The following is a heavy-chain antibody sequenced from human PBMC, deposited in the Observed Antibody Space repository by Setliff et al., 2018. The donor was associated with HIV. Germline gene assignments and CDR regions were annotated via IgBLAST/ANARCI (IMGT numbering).Heavy chain of an antibody. V-gene: IGHV3-48*04. CDR1: GFTFNTYA. Sequence: LRLSCAASGFTFNTYAMNWVRQAPGKGLEWISYISRGGRTKYYADSVKGRFTISRDNAKNSLYLQMNTLRAEDTAVYFCARSPYGDYGLDYWGQGTLVTVS. CDR3: ARSPYGDYGLDY. D-gene: IGHD4-17*01. CDR2: ISRGGRTK. J-gene: IGHJ4*02.